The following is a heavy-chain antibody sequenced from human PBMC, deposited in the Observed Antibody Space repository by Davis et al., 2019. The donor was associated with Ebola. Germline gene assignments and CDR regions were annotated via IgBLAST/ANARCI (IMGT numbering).Heavy chain of an antibody. Sequence: GESLKISCAASGFPFTTYWMHWVRQAPGQGLVWVAHISSDGSSTNYADSVRGRFTISRDTSQNTVYLQMNSLRSEDTAVYYCARDPAAYLVVVLAATPHFDYWGQGTLVTVSS. J-gene: IGHJ4*02. CDR2: ISSDGSST. CDR1: GFPFTTYW. CDR3: ARDPAAYLVVVLAATPHFDY. D-gene: IGHD2-15*01. V-gene: IGHV3-74*01.